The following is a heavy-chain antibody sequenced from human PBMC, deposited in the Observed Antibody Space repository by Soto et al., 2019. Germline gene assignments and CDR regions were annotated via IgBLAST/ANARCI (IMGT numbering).Heavy chain of an antibody. V-gene: IGHV4-59*03. J-gene: IGHJ4*02. CDR2: ISYSGNT. CDR3: AKASDDSGYFPFDY. Sequence: SETLSLTCTVSGGSISTYYWNWIRQPPGKGLEWIGYISYSGNTNYNPSLKSRVTISGDTSKNQFSLKVTSVTAADSAVYYCAKASDDSGYFPFDYWGEGTLVTVSS. D-gene: IGHD3-22*01. CDR1: GGSISTYY.